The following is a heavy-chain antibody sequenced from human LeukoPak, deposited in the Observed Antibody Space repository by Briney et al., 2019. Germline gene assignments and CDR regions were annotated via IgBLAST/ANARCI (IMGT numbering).Heavy chain of an antibody. CDR2: ISAYNGNT. CDR3: ARGGNYFRFDP. CDR1: GYTFTNYI. J-gene: IGHJ5*02. D-gene: IGHD1-26*01. Sequence: RASVKVSCKASGYTFTNYIISWVRQAPGQWLEWMGWISAYNGNTNYAQKLQGRVTMTTDTSTATAYMELRSLRSDDTAVYYCARGGNYFRFDPWGQGTLVTVSS. V-gene: IGHV1-18*01.